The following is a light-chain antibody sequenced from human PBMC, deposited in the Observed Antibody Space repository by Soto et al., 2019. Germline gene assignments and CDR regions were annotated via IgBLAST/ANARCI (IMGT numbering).Light chain of an antibody. V-gene: IGLV2-14*01. J-gene: IGLJ1*01. CDR2: EVS. CDR3: SSYTSSSSRV. Sequence: QSALTQPASVSGYPGQAITISCTGTSSDVGGYIYVSWYQQHPGKAPKLMIYEVSNRPSGVSNRFSGSKSGNTASLTISGLQAQEEADYYCSSYTSSSSRVFGTGTKVTVL. CDR1: SSDVGGYIY.